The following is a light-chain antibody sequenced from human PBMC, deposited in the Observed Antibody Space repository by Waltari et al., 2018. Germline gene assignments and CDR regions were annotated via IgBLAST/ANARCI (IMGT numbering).Light chain of an antibody. CDR2: GAS. V-gene: IGKV3-20*01. CDR1: QGVSRA. J-gene: IGKJ1*01. Sequence: EIVLTQSPGTLSLSLGERASVSGRVSQGVSRALAWYQQQPGQAPRLLIYGASTRATGIPDRFSGSGSGTDFSLTISRLEPDDFAVYYCQHYLRLPVTFGQGTTVEI. CDR3: QHYLRLPVT.